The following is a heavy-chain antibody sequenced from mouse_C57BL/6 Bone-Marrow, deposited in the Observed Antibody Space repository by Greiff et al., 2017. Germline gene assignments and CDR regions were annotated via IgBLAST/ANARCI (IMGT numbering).Heavy chain of an antibody. CDR2: INPNNGGT. D-gene: IGHD1-1*01. V-gene: IGHV1-18*01. CDR3: ARPSTVVAVYYFDD. CDR1: GYTFTDYN. J-gene: IGHJ2*01. Sequence: EVQLQQSGPELVKPGASVKIPCKASGYTFTDYNMDWVKQSHGKSLEWIGDINPNNGGTIYNQKFKGKATLTVDKSSSTAYMELRSLTSEDTAVYYCARPSTVVAVYYFDDWGQGTTLTVSS.